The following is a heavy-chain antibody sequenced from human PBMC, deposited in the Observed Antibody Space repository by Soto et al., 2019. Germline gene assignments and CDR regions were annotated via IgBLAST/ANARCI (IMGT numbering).Heavy chain of an antibody. CDR2: IKQDGSEK. CDR1: GFTFSSYW. Sequence: GGSLRLSCAASGFTFSSYWMSWVRQAPGKGLEWVANIKQDGSEKYYVDSVKGRFTISRDNAKNSLYLQMNSLRAEDTVVYYCASGYDFWSGYYTGNYYYYYGMDVWGQGTTVTVSS. V-gene: IGHV3-7*01. D-gene: IGHD3-3*01. CDR3: ASGYDFWSGYYTGNYYYYYGMDV. J-gene: IGHJ6*02.